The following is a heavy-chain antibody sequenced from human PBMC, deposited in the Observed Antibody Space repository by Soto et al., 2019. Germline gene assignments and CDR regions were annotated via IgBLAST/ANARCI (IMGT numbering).Heavy chain of an antibody. D-gene: IGHD2-15*01. Sequence: SETLSLTCAVYGGSFSGYYWSWIRQPPGKGLEWIGEINHSGSTNYNPSLKSRVTISVDTSKNQFSLKLSSVTAADTAVYYCARPLRRGSGGSCYLSGCAFDIWGQGTMVTVSS. CDR3: ARPLRRGSGGSCYLSGCAFDI. CDR2: INHSGST. V-gene: IGHV4-34*01. CDR1: GGSFSGYY. J-gene: IGHJ3*02.